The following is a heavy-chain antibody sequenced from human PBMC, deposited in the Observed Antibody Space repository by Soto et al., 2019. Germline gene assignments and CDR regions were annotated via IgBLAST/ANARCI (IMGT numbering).Heavy chain of an antibody. CDR1: GFTFSTYW. V-gene: IGHV3-7*04. Sequence: EVQLVESGGGLVQPGGSLRLSCAASGFTFSTYWMSWVRQAPGKGLEWVANIKEDGGDKYYVDSVKGRFTISRDNAKNSLYLHMNSLIVEDTALYYCVRDRCLCIWCQGTIVTFSS. D-gene: IGHD4-17*01. CDR3: VRDRCLCI. CDR2: IKEDGGDK. J-gene: IGHJ3*02.